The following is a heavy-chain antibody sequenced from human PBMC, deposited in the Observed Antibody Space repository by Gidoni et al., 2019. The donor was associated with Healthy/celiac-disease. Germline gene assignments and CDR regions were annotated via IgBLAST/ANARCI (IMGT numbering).Heavy chain of an antibody. J-gene: IGHJ4*02. CDR2: ISGSGVST. CDR3: AKVWRIQLWPPNDY. Sequence: EVQQLESGGGLVQPGGSLRLSCEAYGCTFSSYAMSWVRQAPGKGLEWVSAISGSGVSTYYADSVKGRFPISRDNSNNPLYLQMTSLRAEDTAVDYCAKVWRIQLWPPNDYWGQGPLVTVSS. CDR1: GCTFSSYA. D-gene: IGHD5-18*01. V-gene: IGHV3-23*01.